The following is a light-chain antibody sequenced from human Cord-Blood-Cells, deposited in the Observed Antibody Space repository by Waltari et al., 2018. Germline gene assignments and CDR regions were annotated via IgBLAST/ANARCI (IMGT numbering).Light chain of an antibody. CDR2: RNN. CDR1: SSNIGSNY. V-gene: IGLV1-47*01. Sequence: QSVLTQPPSASGTPGQRVTTSCSGSSSNIGSNYVYWYQQLPGTAPNLLIYRNNQRPSGVPDRFSGSKSGTSASLGISGLRSEDEADYYCAAWDDSLSGPGVFGGGTKLTVL. J-gene: IGLJ3*02. CDR3: AAWDDSLSGPGV.